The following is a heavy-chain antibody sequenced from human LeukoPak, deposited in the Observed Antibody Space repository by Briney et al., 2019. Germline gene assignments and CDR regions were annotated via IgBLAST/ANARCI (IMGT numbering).Heavy chain of an antibody. CDR2: ISHDGSKK. V-gene: IGHV3-30*04. J-gene: IGHJ4*02. CDR1: GFTLSSYD. CDR3: ARGSKWFGELIRRGEYYFDY. D-gene: IGHD3-10*01. Sequence: PGGSLRLSSAASGFTLSSYDIHCVRQAPGKGLEWVAVISHDGSKKYYADSVKGRLTISRDNSKNTLYLQMNSLRAEDTAVYYCARGSKWFGELIRRGEYYFDYWGQGTLVTVSS.